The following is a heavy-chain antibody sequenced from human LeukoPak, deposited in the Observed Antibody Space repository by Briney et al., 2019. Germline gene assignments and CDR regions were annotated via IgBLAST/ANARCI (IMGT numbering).Heavy chain of an antibody. CDR3: ARLEGSGWPLN. CDR1: GGSISGSSYY. V-gene: IGHV4-39*01. Sequence: SETLSLTCTVSGGSISGSSYYWGWIRQPPGKGLEWIGSIYYSGSTYYNPSLKSRVTISVDTSKNQFSLKLSSVTAADTAVYYCARLEGSGWPLNWGQGTLVTVSS. CDR2: IYYSGST. J-gene: IGHJ4*02. D-gene: IGHD6-19*01.